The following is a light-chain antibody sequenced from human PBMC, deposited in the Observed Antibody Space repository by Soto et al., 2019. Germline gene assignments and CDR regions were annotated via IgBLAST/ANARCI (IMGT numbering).Light chain of an antibody. V-gene: IGKV3-20*01. J-gene: IGKJ1*01. CDR2: DTS. CDR3: QQCGSSPS. Sequence: EIVLTQSPGTLSLSPGERATLSCRASQSVSSSYLAWYQQRPGPAPRLLIYDTSSRATGIPDRFSGSGSGTDFTLAISRLEPEDFAVYYCQQCGSSPSFGQGTKVDIK. CDR1: QSVSSSY.